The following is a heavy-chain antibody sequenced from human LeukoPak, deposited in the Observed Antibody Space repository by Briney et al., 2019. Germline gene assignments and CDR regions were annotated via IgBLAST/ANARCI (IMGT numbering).Heavy chain of an antibody. V-gene: IGHV3-64*01. D-gene: IGHD3-16*01. CDR3: AREVDGGFDP. J-gene: IGHJ5*02. CDR2: ISSNGDST. CDR1: GFTFSSYT. Sequence: GGSLRLSCAASGFTFSSYTMHWVRQAPGKGLESVSAISSNGDSTYYVKSVKDRFTISRDTSKNTLYLHMGSLRVEDTAVYHCAREVDGGFDPWGQGTLVTVSS.